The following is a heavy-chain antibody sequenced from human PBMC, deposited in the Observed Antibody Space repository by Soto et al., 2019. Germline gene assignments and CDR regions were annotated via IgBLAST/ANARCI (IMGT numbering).Heavy chain of an antibody. D-gene: IGHD7-27*01. CDR2: MNPIVGST. V-gene: IGHV1-46*03. CDR1: GGTFSSYT. CDR3: ASLRATGFDY. Sequence: ASVKVSCKASGGTFSSYTISWVRQAPGQGLEWMGIMNPIVGSTSYAQKFQGRVTMTRDTSTSTVYMEVRSLRSEDTAVYYCASLRATGFDYWGQGTLVTVSS. J-gene: IGHJ4*02.